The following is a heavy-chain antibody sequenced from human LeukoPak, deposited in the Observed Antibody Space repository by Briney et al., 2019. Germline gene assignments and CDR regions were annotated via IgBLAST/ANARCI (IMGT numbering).Heavy chain of an antibody. D-gene: IGHD2-8*01. V-gene: IGHV4-59*01. Sequence: SETLSLTCTVSGGSISSYYWSWIRQPPGKGLEWIGYTYYSGSTNYNPSLKSRVTISVDTSKNQFSLKLSSVTAADTAVYYCARVPSGVLYFDYWGQGTLVTVSS. CDR3: ARVPSGVLYFDY. CDR2: TYYSGST. J-gene: IGHJ4*02. CDR1: GGSISSYY.